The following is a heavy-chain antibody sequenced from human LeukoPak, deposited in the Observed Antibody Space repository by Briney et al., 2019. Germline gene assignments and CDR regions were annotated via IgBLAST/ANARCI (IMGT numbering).Heavy chain of an antibody. J-gene: IGHJ6*03. Sequence: GGSLRLSCAASGFIFSSYTMNWVRQAPGKGLEWVSFISSSSSYIYHADSVKGRFTIPRDNAKNSLYLQMNSLRAEDTAVYYCARDRQSITIFGVLIPIYMDVWGKGTTVTVSS. V-gene: IGHV3-21*01. D-gene: IGHD3-3*01. CDR2: ISSSSSYI. CDR3: ARDRQSITIFGVLIPIYMDV. CDR1: GFIFSSYT.